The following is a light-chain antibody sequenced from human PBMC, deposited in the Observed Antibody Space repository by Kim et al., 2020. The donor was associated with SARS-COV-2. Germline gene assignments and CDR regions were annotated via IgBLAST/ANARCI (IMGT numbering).Light chain of an antibody. CDR1: QSVSSS. CDR2: GAS. Sequence: EIVMTQSPVTLSVSPGERATLSCRTSQSVSSSLAWYQQKPGQPPRLLIYGASTRATGCPARFSGGGSGTEFTLTISSLQSEDFAVYYCQQYDDWPRTFGQGTKVDIK. J-gene: IGKJ1*01. V-gene: IGKV3-15*01. CDR3: QQYDDWPRT.